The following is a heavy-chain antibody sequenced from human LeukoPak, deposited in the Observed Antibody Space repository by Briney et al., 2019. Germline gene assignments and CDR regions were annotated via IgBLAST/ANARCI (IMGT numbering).Heavy chain of an antibody. J-gene: IGHJ4*02. CDR1: GYTFTGYY. V-gene: IGHV1-2*02. D-gene: IGHD1-26*01. CDR2: INPNSGGT. CDR3: ARGTYRRATSYYFDY. Sequence: ASVKVSCKTSGYTFTGYYMHWVRQAPGQGLQWMGWINPNSGGTNYAQKFQGRVTMTRDTSISTAYMELGRLRSDDTAVYYCARGTYRRATSYYFDYWGQGTLVTVSS.